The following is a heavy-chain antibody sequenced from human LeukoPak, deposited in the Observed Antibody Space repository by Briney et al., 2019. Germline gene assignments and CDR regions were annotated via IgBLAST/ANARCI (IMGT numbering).Heavy chain of an antibody. CDR1: GFTFSSSA. J-gene: IGHJ4*02. Sequence: PPGGSLRLSCAASGFTFSSSAMSWVRQAPGKGLEWVSAISGSGAYTYYADSVKGRFTISRDNSKNTLYLQMNSLRAEDTAVYYCATRDPPLDYWGQGTLVTVSS. CDR3: ATRDPPLDY. CDR2: ISGSGAYT. D-gene: IGHD5-24*01. V-gene: IGHV3-23*01.